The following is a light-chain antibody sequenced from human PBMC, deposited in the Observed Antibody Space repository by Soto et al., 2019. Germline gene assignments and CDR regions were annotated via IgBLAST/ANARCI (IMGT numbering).Light chain of an antibody. Sequence: QAVVTQPPSVSEAPGQRVTISCTGSSSNIGAGYEAHWYQQVPGTAPKILIYENNNRPSGVPDRFSGSKSGTSASLAITGLQAEDEAEYYCQSYDSSLSGYVFGTGTKLTVL. J-gene: IGLJ1*01. CDR1: SSNIGAGYE. CDR2: ENN. V-gene: IGLV1-40*01. CDR3: QSYDSSLSGYV.